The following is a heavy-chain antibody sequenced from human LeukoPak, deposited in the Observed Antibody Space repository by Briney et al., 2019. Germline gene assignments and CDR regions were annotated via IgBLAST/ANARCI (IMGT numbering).Heavy chain of an antibody. J-gene: IGHJ6*02. V-gene: IGHV3-11*05. Sequence: GGSLRLSCAASGFTFSDYYMSWIRQAPGKGLEWVSYISSSSYTNYADSVKGRFTISRDNAKNSLYLQMNSLRAEDTAVYYCARAATYYDILTGAPGYYGMDVWGQGTTVTVSS. D-gene: IGHD3-9*01. CDR1: GFTFSDYY. CDR3: ARAATYYDILTGAPGYYGMDV. CDR2: ISSSSYT.